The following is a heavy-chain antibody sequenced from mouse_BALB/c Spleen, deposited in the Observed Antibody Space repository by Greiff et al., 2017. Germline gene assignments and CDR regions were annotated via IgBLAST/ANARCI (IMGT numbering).Heavy chain of an antibody. J-gene: IGHJ4*01. V-gene: IGHV2-9-2*01. CDR3: VRELRGLMDY. CDR1: GFSLTSYD. Sequence: VKLMESGPGLVAPSQSLSITCTVSGFSLTSYDISWIRQPPGKGLEWLGVIWTGGGTNYNSAFMSRLSISKDNSKSQVFLKMNSLQTDDTAIYYCVRELRGLMDYWGQGTSVTVSS. CDR2: IWTGGGT. D-gene: IGHD1-1*01.